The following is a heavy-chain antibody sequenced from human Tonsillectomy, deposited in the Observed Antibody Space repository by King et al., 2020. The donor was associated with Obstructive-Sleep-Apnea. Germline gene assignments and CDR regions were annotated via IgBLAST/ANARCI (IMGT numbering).Heavy chain of an antibody. CDR1: SFPFPPSS. J-gene: IGHJ4*02. V-gene: IGHV3-23*04. CDR2: LRCRCGSM. Sequence: VQLVESGGGLVQPGGSLRLSFASSSFPFPPSSLPSFRHSPGPCLSLFSGLRCRCGSMSYADSGKGRFTISRDNSKNTLYLQMNSLRADDTAVYYCAIDVRADISRDSYFAYWGQGALVTVSS. D-gene: IGHD5-12*01. CDR3: AIDVRADISRDSYFAY.